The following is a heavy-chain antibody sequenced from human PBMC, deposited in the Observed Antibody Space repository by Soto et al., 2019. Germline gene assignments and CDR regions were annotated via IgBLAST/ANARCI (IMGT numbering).Heavy chain of an antibody. CDR1: GGSISSSSYY. J-gene: IGHJ6*02. CDR3: ANIGGNYYDSSGYYSNYYGMDV. V-gene: IGHV4-39*01. D-gene: IGHD3-22*01. Sequence: QLQLQESGPGLVKPSETLSLTCTVSGGSISSSSYYWGWIRQPPGKGLEWIGSIYYSGSTYYNPSLKSRVTISVDTSKNQFSLKLSSVTAADTAVYYCANIGGNYYDSSGYYSNYYGMDVWGQGTTVTVSS. CDR2: IYYSGST.